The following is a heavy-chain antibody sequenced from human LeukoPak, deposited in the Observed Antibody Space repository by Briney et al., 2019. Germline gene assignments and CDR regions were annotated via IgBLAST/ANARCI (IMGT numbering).Heavy chain of an antibody. CDR3: SLGPDSSGWYWEALTKYYFDY. J-gene: IGHJ4*02. V-gene: IGHV3-73*01. Sequence: GGSLRLSCAASGFTFSGSAMHWVRQASGKGLEWVGRIRSKANSYATAYAAPVKGRFTISRDDSKNTAYLQMNSLKTEDTAVYYCSLGPDSSGWYWEALTKYYFDYWGQGTLVTVSS. D-gene: IGHD6-19*01. CDR2: IRSKANSYAT. CDR1: GFTFSGSA.